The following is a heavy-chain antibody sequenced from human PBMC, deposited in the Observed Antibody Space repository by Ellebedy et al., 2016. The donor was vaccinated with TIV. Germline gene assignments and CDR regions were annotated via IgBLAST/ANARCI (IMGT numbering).Heavy chain of an antibody. D-gene: IGHD6-13*01. V-gene: IGHV1-18*01. J-gene: IGHJ5*02. CDR1: RYNFTTYG. CDR2: ISPYNGNT. Sequence: AASVKVSCKASRYNFTTYGITWVRQAPGQGLEWMGWISPYNGNTKYVQRLQGRVPMTADRSTRTGYMDLSGLTSDDTAIYYCGRLRAYSSSWFVDLWGQGTLVTVSS. CDR3: GRLRAYSSSWFVDL.